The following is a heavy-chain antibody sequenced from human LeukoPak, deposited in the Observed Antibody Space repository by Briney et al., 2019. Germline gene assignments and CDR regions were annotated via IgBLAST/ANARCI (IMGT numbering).Heavy chain of an antibody. CDR3: ARVQDCSSTSCYGDWFDP. CDR1: GGSISSGGYY. J-gene: IGHJ5*02. CDR2: IYYSGST. Sequence: PSETLSLTCTVSGGSISSGGYYWRWLRQHPGKGLEWIGYIYYSGSTHYNPSLKSRVTISVDTSKNQFSLKLSSVTAADTAVYYCARVQDCSSTSCYGDWFDPWGQGTLVTVSS. V-gene: IGHV4-31*03. D-gene: IGHD2-2*01.